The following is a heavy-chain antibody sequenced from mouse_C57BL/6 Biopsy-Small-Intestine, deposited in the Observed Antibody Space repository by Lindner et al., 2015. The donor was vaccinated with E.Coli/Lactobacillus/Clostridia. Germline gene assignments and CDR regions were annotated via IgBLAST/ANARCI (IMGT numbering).Heavy chain of an antibody. J-gene: IGHJ2*01. CDR2: ILPGSGST. V-gene: IGHV1-9*01. CDR3: ARRFGNSYYFDY. D-gene: IGHD2-1*01. CDR1: GYTFTGYW. Sequence: VQLQESGAELVKPRASVKLSCKATGYTFTGYWIDWVKQRPGHGLEWIGEILPGSGSTSYNEKFKGKATFTADTYSNTVYMQLSSLTTEDSAIYYCARRFGNSYYFDYWGQGTTLTVSS.